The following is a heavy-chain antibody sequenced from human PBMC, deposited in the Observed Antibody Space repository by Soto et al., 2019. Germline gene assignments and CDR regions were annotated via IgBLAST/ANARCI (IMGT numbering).Heavy chain of an antibody. V-gene: IGHV4-34*01. Sequence: PSETLSLTCAVYGGSFSGYYWSWIRQPPGKGLEWIGEINHSGSTNYNPSLKSRVTISVDTSKNQFSLKLSSVTAADTAVYYCARYPYGSVLYGMDVWGKGTRVTVPS. J-gene: IGHJ6*04. CDR3: ARYPYGSVLYGMDV. D-gene: IGHD3-10*01. CDR1: GGSFSGYY. CDR2: INHSGST.